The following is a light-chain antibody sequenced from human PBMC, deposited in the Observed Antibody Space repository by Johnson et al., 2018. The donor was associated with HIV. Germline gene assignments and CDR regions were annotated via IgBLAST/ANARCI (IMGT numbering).Light chain of an antibody. CDR2: DTD. CDR1: SSNIGNNF. J-gene: IGLJ1*01. Sequence: QAVLTQPPSVSAAPGQKVTVSCSGSSSNIGNNFVSWYQQVPGTAPKLLIYDTDKRPSGIPDRFSGSKSGTSATLGITGLQTGDEAEYYCGTWDSSLSAYVFGTGTKVTVL. V-gene: IGLV1-51*01. CDR3: GTWDSSLSAYV.